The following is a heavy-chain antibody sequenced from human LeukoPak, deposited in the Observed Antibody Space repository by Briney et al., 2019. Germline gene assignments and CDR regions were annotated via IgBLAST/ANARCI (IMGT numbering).Heavy chain of an antibody. CDR3: ARGGATRGRFEN. J-gene: IGHJ4*02. Sequence: GGSLILSCAASGFPLNVQTMSWVRQAPGKGLDWVASMRQDGSEIYYVDSVKGRFTISRDNPKNSLYLQMNSLRAEDTAVYYCARGGATRGRFENWGQGTLVTVSS. CDR2: MRQDGSEI. V-gene: IGHV3-7*01. CDR1: GFPLNVQT. D-gene: IGHD1-26*01.